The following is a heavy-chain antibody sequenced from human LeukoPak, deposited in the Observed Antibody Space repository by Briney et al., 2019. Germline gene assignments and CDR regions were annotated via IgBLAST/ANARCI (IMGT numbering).Heavy chain of an antibody. D-gene: IGHD1-26*01. V-gene: IGHV4-59*01. Sequence: SETLSLTCTVSGGSISSYYWSWIRQPPGKGLEWIGYIYYSGSTNYNPSLKSRVTMSLDASKNQFSLELNSVTPADTAVYYCARGGNYWPQWWFDPWGRGTLVSVSS. CDR1: GGSISSYY. CDR2: IYYSGST. J-gene: IGHJ5*02. CDR3: ARGGNYWPQWWFDP.